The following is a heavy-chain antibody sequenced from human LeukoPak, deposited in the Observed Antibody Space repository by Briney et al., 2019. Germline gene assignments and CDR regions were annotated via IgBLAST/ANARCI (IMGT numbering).Heavy chain of an antibody. CDR3: ARINDFWSGPTLDV. J-gene: IGHJ6*02. CDR2: IYHSGSGST. D-gene: IGHD3-3*01. Sequence: SETLSLTCTVSGGSISSGGHSWSWIRQPPGKGLEWIGYIYHSGSGSTYYNPSLKSRVTISIDKSKDQFSLKLNSVTAADTAVYYCARINDFWSGPTLDVWGQGTTVTVSS. V-gene: IGHV4-30-2*01. CDR1: GGSISSGGHS.